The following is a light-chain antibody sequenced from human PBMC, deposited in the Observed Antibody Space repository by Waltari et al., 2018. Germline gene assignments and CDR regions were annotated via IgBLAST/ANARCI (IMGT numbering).Light chain of an antibody. J-gene: IGLJ2*01. CDR3: AAWDDSLSGVV. V-gene: IGLV1-47*01. CDR2: RNN. CDR1: SSNIGRNS. Sequence: QSVLTQPPSASGTPGQRVTISCSGSSSNIGRNSVYWYQQLPGTAPKLLIDRNNQRPSGVPDRFSGSKSGTSASLAISGLRSEDEADYYCAAWDDSLSGVVFGGGTKLTVL.